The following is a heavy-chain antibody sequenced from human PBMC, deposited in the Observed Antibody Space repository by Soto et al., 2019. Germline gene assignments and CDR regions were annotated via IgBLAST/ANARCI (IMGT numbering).Heavy chain of an antibody. D-gene: IGHD6-13*01. CDR2: ISSSSSYI. V-gene: IGHV3-21*01. J-gene: IGHJ6*02. CDR3: ARDWGYSSSWPTHGMDV. CDR1: GFTFRSYS. Sequence: GGSLRLSCAASGFTFRSYSMNWVRQAPGNGLEWVSSISSSSSYIYYADSVKGRFTISRDNAKNSLYLQMNSLRAEDTAVYYCARDWGYSSSWPTHGMDVWGQGTSVTVSS.